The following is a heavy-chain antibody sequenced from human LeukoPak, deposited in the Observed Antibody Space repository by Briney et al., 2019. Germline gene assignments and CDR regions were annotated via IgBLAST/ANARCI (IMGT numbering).Heavy chain of an antibody. CDR1: QLIFSTYA. Sequence: GGSLRLSCAASQLIFSTYAMNWVRQAPGKGLEWVALISYDESNKYYADSVRGRFTISRDNSKSTLSLQMNSLRAEDTAIYYCATYRQVLLPFESWGQGTLVTVSS. CDR3: ATYRQVLLPFES. CDR2: ISYDESNK. V-gene: IGHV3-30*04. J-gene: IGHJ4*02. D-gene: IGHD2-8*02.